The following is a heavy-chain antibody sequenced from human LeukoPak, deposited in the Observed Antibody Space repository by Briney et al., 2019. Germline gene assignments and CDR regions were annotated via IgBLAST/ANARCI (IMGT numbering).Heavy chain of an antibody. CDR3: ARGQDYSYYYYMDV. V-gene: IGHV3-11*04. CDR2: ISSSGSTI. J-gene: IGHJ6*03. Sequence: GGSLRLSCAASGFTFSDYYMSWIRQAPGKGLEWVSYISSSGSTIYYTDSVKGRFTVSRDNAKNSLYLQMNSLRAEDAAVYYCARGQDYSYYYYMDVWGKGTTVTVSS. CDR1: GFTFSDYY.